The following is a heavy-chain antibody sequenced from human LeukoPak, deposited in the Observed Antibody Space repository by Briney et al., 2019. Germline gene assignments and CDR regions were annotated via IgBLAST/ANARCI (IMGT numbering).Heavy chain of an antibody. CDR3: ATDVGVYSSGWYGRYDY. Sequence: SVKVSCKASGGTFSSYAISWVRQAPGQGLEWMGGIIPIFGTANYAQKFQGRVTMTEDTSTDTAYMELSSLRSEDTAVYYCATDVGVYSSGWYGRYDYWGQGTLVTVSS. CDR1: GGTFSSYA. V-gene: IGHV1-69*06. J-gene: IGHJ4*02. CDR2: IIPIFGTA. D-gene: IGHD6-19*01.